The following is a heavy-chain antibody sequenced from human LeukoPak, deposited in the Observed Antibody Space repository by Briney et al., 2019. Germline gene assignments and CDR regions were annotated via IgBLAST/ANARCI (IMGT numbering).Heavy chain of an antibody. CDR1: GFTFSNSW. CDR3: GRGRGWGGRGFDH. CDR2: MRQDGSEI. D-gene: IGHD3-16*01. J-gene: IGHJ4*02. V-gene: IGHV3-7*01. Sequence: GWSLRLSCAASGFTFSNSWMSWVRQAPAKGLEWVANMRQDGSEIYYVDSVRGRFSISRDNAKNSLYLQMNSLRAEDTAVYYCGRGRGWGGRGFDHWGKGTLVTVSS.